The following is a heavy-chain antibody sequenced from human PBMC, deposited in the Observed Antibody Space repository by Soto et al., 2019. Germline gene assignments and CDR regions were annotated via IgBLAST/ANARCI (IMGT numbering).Heavy chain of an antibody. CDR3: ARDQVFWKYGMDV. J-gene: IGHJ6*02. Sequence: GGFLRLSCGASGFTFSSYAMHWVRQAPGKGLEWVAVISYDGSNKYYADSVKGRFTISRDNSKNTLYLQMNSLRAEDTAVYYCARDQVFWKYGMDVWGQGTTVTVSS. CDR2: ISYDGSNK. D-gene: IGHD3-3*01. CDR1: GFTFSSYA. V-gene: IGHV3-30-3*01.